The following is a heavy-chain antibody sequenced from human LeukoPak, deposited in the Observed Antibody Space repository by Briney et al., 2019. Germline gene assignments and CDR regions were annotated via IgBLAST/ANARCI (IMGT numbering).Heavy chain of an antibody. J-gene: IGHJ4*02. Sequence: SGGSLRLSCAASGFTFSSYAMHWVRQAPGKGLEWVAVISYDGSNKYYADSVKGRFTISRDNSKNTLYLQMNSLRAEDTAVYYCARDHPADDYGDNFDYWGQGTLVTVSS. CDR3: ARDHPADDYGDNFDY. CDR2: ISYDGSNK. D-gene: IGHD4-17*01. CDR1: GFTFSSYA. V-gene: IGHV3-30*04.